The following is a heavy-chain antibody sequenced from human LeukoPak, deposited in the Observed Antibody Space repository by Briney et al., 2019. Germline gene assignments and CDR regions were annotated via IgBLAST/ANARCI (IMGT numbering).Heavy chain of an antibody. Sequence: PSETLSLTCTVSGGSISSYYWSWIRRPPGKGLEWIGYIYYSGSTNYNPSLKSRVTISVDTSKNQFSLKLSSVTAADTAVYYCATSTSYDYVWGSYRPEFDYWGQGTLVTVSS. CDR1: GGSISSYY. J-gene: IGHJ4*02. V-gene: IGHV4-59*08. D-gene: IGHD3-16*02. CDR3: ATSTSYDYVWGSYRPEFDY. CDR2: IYYSGST.